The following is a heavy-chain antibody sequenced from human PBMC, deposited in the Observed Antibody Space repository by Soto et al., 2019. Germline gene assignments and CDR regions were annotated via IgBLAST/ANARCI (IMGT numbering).Heavy chain of an antibody. CDR1: GGTFSSYA. CDR3: ARRGGGDYYGMDV. V-gene: IGHV1-69*01. CDR2: IIPIFGTA. Sequence: QVQLVQSGAEVKKPGSSVKVSCKASGGTFSSYAISWVRQAPGQGLEWMGGIIPIFGTANYAQKFQGRVTITADESTRKAYVGGGGLGSGDAAGYYGARRGGGDYYGMDVWGQGTTVTVSS. J-gene: IGHJ6*02. D-gene: IGHD3-16*01.